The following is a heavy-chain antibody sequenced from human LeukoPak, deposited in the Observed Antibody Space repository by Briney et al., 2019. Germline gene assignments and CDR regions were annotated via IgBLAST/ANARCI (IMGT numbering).Heavy chain of an antibody. Sequence: GGSLRLSCAASGFTFSSYSMNWVCQAPGKGLEWVSSISSSSSYIYYADSVKGRFTISRDNAKNSLYLQMNSLRVEDTAVYYCARGISSSCFDPWGQGTLVTVSS. V-gene: IGHV3-21*01. CDR2: ISSSSSYI. J-gene: IGHJ5*02. CDR1: GFTFSSYS. D-gene: IGHD2-2*01. CDR3: ARGISSSCFDP.